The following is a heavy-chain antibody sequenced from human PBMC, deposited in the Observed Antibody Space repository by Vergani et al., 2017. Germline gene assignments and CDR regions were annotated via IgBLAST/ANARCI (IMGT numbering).Heavy chain of an antibody. J-gene: IGHJ3*02. CDR2: IYYSGST. Sequence: QVQLQESGPGLVKPSQTLSLTCTVSGGSVSSGDYYWSWIRQPPGKGLEWIGYIYYSGSTYYNPSLKSRLTISVDTSKNQFSLKLSSVTAADTAVYYCARDKHYYDSSGYYYACDIWGQGTMSPSLQ. V-gene: IGHV4-30-4*08. CDR3: ARDKHYYDSSGYYYACDI. D-gene: IGHD3-22*01. CDR1: GGSVSSGDYY.